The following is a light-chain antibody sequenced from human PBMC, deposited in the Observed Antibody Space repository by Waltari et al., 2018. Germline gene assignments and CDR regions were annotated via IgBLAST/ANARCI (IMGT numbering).Light chain of an antibody. CDR1: QRVDYY. CDR3: QQRRNWPIT. J-gene: IGKJ5*01. Sequence: EIVLTQSPATLPLPPGEGATLSCRASQRVDYYLAWYQQKPGQAPRLLIHDASNRASGVPARFSGSGSGTDFSLTISSLEPEDFAVYYCQQRRNWPITFGQGTRLEIK. V-gene: IGKV3-11*01. CDR2: DAS.